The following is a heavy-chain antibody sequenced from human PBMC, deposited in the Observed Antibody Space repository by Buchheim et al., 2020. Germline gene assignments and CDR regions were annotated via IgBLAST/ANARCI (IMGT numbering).Heavy chain of an antibody. D-gene: IGHD1-26*01. Sequence: QVQLQESGPGLVKPSETLSLTCTVSGGSISSYYWSWIRQPPGKGLEWIGYIYYSGSTNHNPSLKSRVTISVDTSKNQFSLKLSSVTAADTAVYYCARDRGSYGDLYYFDYWGQGTL. J-gene: IGHJ4*02. V-gene: IGHV4-59*01. CDR1: GGSISSYY. CDR3: ARDRGSYGDLYYFDY. CDR2: IYYSGST.